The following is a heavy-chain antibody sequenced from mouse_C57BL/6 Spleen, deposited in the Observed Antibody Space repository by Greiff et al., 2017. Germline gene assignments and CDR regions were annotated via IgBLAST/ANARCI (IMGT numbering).Heavy chain of an antibody. CDR3: ARIPTVVAKGFAY. J-gene: IGHJ3*01. D-gene: IGHD1-1*01. Sequence: QVQLQQSGPELVKPGASVKISCKASGYSFTDYNMNWVKQRPGQGLEWIGDIYPGSGSTNYNEKFKSKATLTVDTSSSTAYMQLSSLTSEDSAVYYCARIPTVVAKGFAYWGQGTLVTVSA. CDR1: GYSFTDYN. CDR2: IYPGSGST. V-gene: IGHV1-55*01.